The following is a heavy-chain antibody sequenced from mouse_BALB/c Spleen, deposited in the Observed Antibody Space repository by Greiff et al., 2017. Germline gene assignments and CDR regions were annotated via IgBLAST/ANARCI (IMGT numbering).Heavy chain of an antibody. CDR2: ISDGGSYT. CDR3: ARAYGPYFDY. J-gene: IGHJ2*01. V-gene: IGHV5-4*02. CDR1: GFTFSDYY. D-gene: IGHD2-10*02. Sequence: EVKLMESGGGLVKPGGSLKLSCAASGFTFSDYYMYWVRQTPEKRLEWVATISDGGSYTYYPDSVKGRFTISRDNAKNNLYLQMSSLKSEDTAMYYCARAYGPYFDYWGQGTTLTVSS.